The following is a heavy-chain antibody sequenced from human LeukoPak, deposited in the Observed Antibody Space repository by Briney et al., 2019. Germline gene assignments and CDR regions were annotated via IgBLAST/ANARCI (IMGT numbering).Heavy chain of an antibody. CDR1: GGSISSYY. Sequence: SETLSLTCTVSGGSISSYYWSWIRQPPGKGLEWIWYIYYSGSTNYNPSLKSRVTISVDTSKNQFSLKLSPVTAADTAVYYCARVGDTAMVLDAFDIWGQGTMVTVSS. D-gene: IGHD5-18*01. V-gene: IGHV4-59*01. J-gene: IGHJ3*02. CDR3: ARVGDTAMVLDAFDI. CDR2: IYYSGST.